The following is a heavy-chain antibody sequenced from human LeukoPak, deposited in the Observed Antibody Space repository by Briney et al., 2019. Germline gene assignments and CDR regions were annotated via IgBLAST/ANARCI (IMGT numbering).Heavy chain of an antibody. V-gene: IGHV3-21*01. D-gene: IGHD4-11*01. Sequence: PGGSLRLSCAASGFTFSSYSMNWVRQAPGKGLEWVSSISSSSSYIYYADSVKGRFNISRDNAKNSLYLQMNSLRAEDTAVYYCARYPRFGMTTAWFDPWGQGTLVTVSS. CDR3: ARYPRFGMTTAWFDP. J-gene: IGHJ5*02. CDR2: ISSSSSYI. CDR1: GFTFSSYS.